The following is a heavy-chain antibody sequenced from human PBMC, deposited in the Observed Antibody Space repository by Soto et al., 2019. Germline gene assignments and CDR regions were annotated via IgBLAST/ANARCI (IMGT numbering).Heavy chain of an antibody. CDR2: INHSGST. D-gene: IGHD2-21*02. J-gene: IGHJ2*01. V-gene: IGHV4-34*01. Sequence: QVQLQQWGAGLLKPSETLSLTCAVYGGSFSGYYWSWIRQPPGKGLEWIGEINHSGSTNYNPSLKSRVTISVDTSKNQFSLKLSSVTAAATAVYYCARGRNIVGVTAIRGYWYFDLWGRGTLVTVSS. CDR1: GGSFSGYY. CDR3: ARGRNIVGVTAIRGYWYFDL.